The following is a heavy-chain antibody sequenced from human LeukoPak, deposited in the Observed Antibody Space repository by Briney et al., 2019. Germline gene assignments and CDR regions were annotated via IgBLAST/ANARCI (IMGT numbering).Heavy chain of an antibody. V-gene: IGHV3-74*01. Sequence: GGSLRLSRAASGFTFSSYWMHWVRQAPGKGLVWVSRINSDVSSTSYAESVKGRFTISRDNAKNTLYLQMNSLRAEDTAVYYCASVTYYDFWSGFAGRYYYGMDVWGQGTTVTVSS. CDR2: INSDVSST. J-gene: IGHJ6*02. CDR1: GFTFSSYW. D-gene: IGHD3-3*01. CDR3: ASVTYYDFWSGFAGRYYYGMDV.